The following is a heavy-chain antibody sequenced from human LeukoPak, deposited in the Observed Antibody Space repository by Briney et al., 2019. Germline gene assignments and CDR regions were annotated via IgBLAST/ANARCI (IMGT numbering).Heavy chain of an antibody. CDR1: GYTFTIYG. CDR2: ISTYNGNT. D-gene: IGHD2-15*01. Sequence: ASVKVSCKASGYTFTIYGISWVRQAPGQGLEGMGWISTYNGNTNYAQKRQGRVTMTTDTSTSTAYMELRSLRSDDTAVYYCARDLGRRCSGGRCYYYSHYMDVWGKGTTVTISS. V-gene: IGHV1-18*01. CDR3: ARDLGRRCSGGRCYYYSHYMDV. J-gene: IGHJ6*03.